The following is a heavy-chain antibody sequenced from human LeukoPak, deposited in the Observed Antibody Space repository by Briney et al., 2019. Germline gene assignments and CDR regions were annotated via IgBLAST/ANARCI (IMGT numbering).Heavy chain of an antibody. CDR3: ARAKYSSSWFAFDI. CDR2: TYYRSKWYN. D-gene: IGHD6-13*01. Sequence: SQTLSLTCAISGDSVSNTNIAWNWIRQSPSRGLEWLGRTYYRSKWYNDYAVSVKSRITINPDTSKNQFSLQLNSVTPEDTAVYYCARAKYSSSWFAFDIWGQGTMITVSS. V-gene: IGHV6-1*01. CDR1: GDSVSNTNIA. J-gene: IGHJ3*02.